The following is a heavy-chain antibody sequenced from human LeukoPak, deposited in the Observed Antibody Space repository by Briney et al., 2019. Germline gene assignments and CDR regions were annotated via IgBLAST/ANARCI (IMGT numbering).Heavy chain of an antibody. Sequence: ASVQVSCKASGYTFTSYAMNWVRQAPGQGLEWMGWINTNTGNPTYAQGFTGRFVFSLDTSVSTAYLQICSLKAEDTAVDYCARYCSSTSCYSWFDPWGQGTLVTVSS. J-gene: IGHJ5*02. CDR3: ARYCSSTSCYSWFDP. CDR2: INTNTGNP. CDR1: GYTFTSYA. V-gene: IGHV7-4-1*01. D-gene: IGHD2-2*01.